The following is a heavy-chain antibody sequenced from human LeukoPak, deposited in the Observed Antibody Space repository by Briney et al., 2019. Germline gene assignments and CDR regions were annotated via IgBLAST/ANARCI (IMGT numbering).Heavy chain of an antibody. CDR3: ATVTTDYWYFDL. D-gene: IGHD4-17*01. CDR1: GYTFTGYY. J-gene: IGHJ2*01. CDR2: TNPNSGGT. V-gene: IGHV1-2*06. Sequence: GASVKVSCKASGYTFTGYYMHWVRQAPGQGLEWMGRTNPNSGGTNYAQKVQGRVTMTRDTSISTAYMELSRLRPDDTAVYYCATVTTDYWYFDLWGRGTLVTVSS.